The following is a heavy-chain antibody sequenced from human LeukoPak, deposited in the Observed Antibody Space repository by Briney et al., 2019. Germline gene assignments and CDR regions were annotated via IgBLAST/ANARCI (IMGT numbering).Heavy chain of an antibody. V-gene: IGHV1-69*13. J-gene: IGHJ3*02. Sequence: SVKVSCKASGGTFSSYAISWVRQAPGQGLEWMGGIIPIFGTANYAQKFQGRVTITADESTSTAYMELSSLRSEDTAVYYCARKYYSEWLFSHDAFDIWGQGTMVTVSS. CDR2: IIPIFGTA. CDR3: ARKYYSEWLFSHDAFDI. CDR1: GGTFSSYA. D-gene: IGHD3-3*01.